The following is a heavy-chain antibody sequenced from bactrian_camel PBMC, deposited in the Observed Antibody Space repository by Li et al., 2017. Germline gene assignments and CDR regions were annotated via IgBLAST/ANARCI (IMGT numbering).Heavy chain of an antibody. CDR2: IDSDGRT. V-gene: IGHV3S1*01. J-gene: IGHJ4*01. CDR1: GYMYSRYC. D-gene: IGHD7*01. CDR3: ATGYRVAHFY. Sequence: VQLVESGGGSVQAGGSLRLSCLFPGYMYSRYCMAWFRQAPGKEREGVADIDSDGRTYYSDTVKGRFNISQDNAMNTLYLQMNSLKTEDSAVYYCATGYRVAHFYWGQGTQVTVS.